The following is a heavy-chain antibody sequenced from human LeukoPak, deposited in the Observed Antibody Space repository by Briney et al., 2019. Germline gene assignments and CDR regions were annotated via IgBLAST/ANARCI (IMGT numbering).Heavy chain of an antibody. D-gene: IGHD3-10*01. CDR3: ARSQNYYGSGDY. CDR1: GGSISSGGYY. CDR2: IYYSGST. J-gene: IGHJ4*02. V-gene: IGHV4-31*03. Sequence: SETLSLTCTVSGGSISSGGYYWSWIRQHPGKGLEWIGYIYYSGSTYYNPSLKSRVTISVDTSKNQFSLKLSSMTAADTAVYYCARSQNYYGSGDYWSQGTLVTVSS.